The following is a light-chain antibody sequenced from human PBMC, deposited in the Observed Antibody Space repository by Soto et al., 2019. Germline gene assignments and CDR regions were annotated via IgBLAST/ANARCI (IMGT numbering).Light chain of an antibody. J-gene: IGKJ1*01. CDR2: KAS. Sequence: DIQMTQSPSTLSASVGDRVTITCRASQSISTSLAWYKQKPGKAPKVLIYKASSLESGGPSRFSGSGSGTEFTLTSSSRLPDDFATYFCQHCDSYWTFGQGTKVEIK. CDR1: QSISTS. V-gene: IGKV1-5*03. CDR3: QHCDSYWT.